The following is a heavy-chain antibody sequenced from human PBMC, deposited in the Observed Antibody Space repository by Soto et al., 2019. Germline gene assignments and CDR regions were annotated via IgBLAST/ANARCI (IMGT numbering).Heavy chain of an antibody. J-gene: IGHJ1*01. V-gene: IGHV1-69*01. D-gene: IGHD5-12*01. CDR2: IIPVFGRP. Sequence: XSVKVSCKASGGSFSSFGISWVRQAPVQGLEWMGGIIPVFGRPNYAQRFRGRLTITADESTNTVYLELIDLRSEDTAVYYCAREGSGYNLWGQGTQVTVSS. CDR1: GGSFSSFG. CDR3: AREGSGYNL.